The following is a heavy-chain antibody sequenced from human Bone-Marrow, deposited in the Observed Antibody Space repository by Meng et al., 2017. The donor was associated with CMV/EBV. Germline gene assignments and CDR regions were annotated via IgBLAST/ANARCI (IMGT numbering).Heavy chain of an antibody. CDR2: IESYSDGGTT. J-gene: IGHJ4*02. V-gene: IGHV3-15*04. D-gene: IGHD3-3*01. CDR3: TTDMAETITNVGGVITYFDH. Sequence: GGSLRLSCAASGFTFSNAWMSWVRQAPGKGLEWVGRIESYSDGGTTEYAAPVKGRFTISRDDSKKRLFLHMNSLKTEDTAVYYCTTDMAETITNVGGVITYFDHWGQGTLVTVSS. CDR1: GFTFSNAW.